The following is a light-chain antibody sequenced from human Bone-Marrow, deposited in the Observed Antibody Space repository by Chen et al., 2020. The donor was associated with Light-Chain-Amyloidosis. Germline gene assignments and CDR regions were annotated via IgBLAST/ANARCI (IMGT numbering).Light chain of an antibody. J-gene: IGLJ3*02. Sequence: SHVLTHPSSVSLAPGQPATIACGGNNIGSTSVHWYQQPPGQAPLLVVYDVSDRPSGIPERLSGSNSGNTATLTISRVEAGDEADYYCQVWDRSSDRPVFGGGTKLTVL. CDR1: NIGSTS. V-gene: IGLV3-21*02. CDR3: QVWDRSSDRPV. CDR2: DVS.